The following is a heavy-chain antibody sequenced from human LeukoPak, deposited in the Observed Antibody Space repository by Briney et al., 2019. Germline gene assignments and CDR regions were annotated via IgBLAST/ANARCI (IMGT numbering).Heavy chain of an antibody. CDR1: GFTFSSYG. CDR2: ISYDGSNK. V-gene: IGHV3-30*18. CDR3: AKDPTIYGSGSPWYFDY. Sequence: GGSLRLSCAASGFTFSSYGMHWVRQAPGKGLEWVAVISYDGSNKCYADSVKGRFTISRDNSKNTLYLQMNSLRAEDTAVYYCAKDPTIYGSGSPWYFDYWGQGTLVTVSS. D-gene: IGHD3-10*01. J-gene: IGHJ4*02.